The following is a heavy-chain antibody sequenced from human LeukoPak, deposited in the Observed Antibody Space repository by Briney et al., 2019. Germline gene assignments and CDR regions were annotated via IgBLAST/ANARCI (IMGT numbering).Heavy chain of an antibody. CDR3: TSPKRYREHGNDH. D-gene: IGHD1-14*01. Sequence: GGSLRLSCAASGFSFSGSAMHWVRQASGKGLEWIGRIRSKANNYATAYAASVNGRFTISRNDSKNTAYLQLNSLKTEDTAVYYRTSPKRYREHGNDHWGQGTLVTVSS. V-gene: IGHV3-73*01. J-gene: IGHJ4*02. CDR1: GFSFSGSA. CDR2: IRSKANNYAT.